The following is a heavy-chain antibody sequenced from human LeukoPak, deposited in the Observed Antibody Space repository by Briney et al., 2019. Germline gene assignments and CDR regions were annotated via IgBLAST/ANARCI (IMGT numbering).Heavy chain of an antibody. CDR2: INPSGGST. Sequence: ASVKVSCKASGYTFTSYYMHWVRQAPGQGLEWMGIINPSGGSTSYAQKFQGRVTITADESTSTAYMELSSLRSEDTAVYYCASGRYYAILTGYPRTLDYWGQGTLVTVSS. D-gene: IGHD3-9*01. CDR1: GYTFTSYY. J-gene: IGHJ4*02. V-gene: IGHV1-46*01. CDR3: ASGRYYAILTGYPRTLDY.